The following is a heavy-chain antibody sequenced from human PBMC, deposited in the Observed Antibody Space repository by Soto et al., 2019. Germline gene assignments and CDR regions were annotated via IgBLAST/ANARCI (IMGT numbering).Heavy chain of an antibody. V-gene: IGHV3-48*02. CDR2: ISSSSSTI. J-gene: IGHJ5*02. CDR1: GFTFSSYS. CDR3: AREGGSLNGFDP. D-gene: IGHD1-26*01. Sequence: EVQLVESGGGLVQPGGSLRLSCAASGFTFSSYSMNWVRQAPGKGLEWVSYISSSSSTIYYTDSVKGRFTISRDNAKNSLYLQMTSLRDQDPAVYYCAREGGSLNGFDPWGQGTLVTVSS.